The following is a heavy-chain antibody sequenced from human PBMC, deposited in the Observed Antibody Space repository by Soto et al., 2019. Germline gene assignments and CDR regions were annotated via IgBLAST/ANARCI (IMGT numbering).Heavy chain of an antibody. CDR2: VYYSGST. V-gene: IGHV4-59*01. D-gene: IGHD3-3*01. Sequence: SETLSLTCTVSGGSISSYYWSWIRQPPGKGLEWIGYVYYSGSTNYNHSLKSRVTISVDTSKNQFSLKLSSVTAADTAVYYCARARGGYDFWSGYYRYYYYGMDVWGQGTTVTVSS. CDR3: ARARGGYDFWSGYYRYYYYGMDV. J-gene: IGHJ6*02. CDR1: GGSISSYY.